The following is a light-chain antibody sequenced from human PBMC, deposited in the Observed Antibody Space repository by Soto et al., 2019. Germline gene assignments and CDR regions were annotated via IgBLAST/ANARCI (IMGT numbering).Light chain of an antibody. V-gene: IGKV1-39*01. J-gene: IGKJ3*01. CDR2: VAS. Sequence: DIQMTQSPSSLSASVGDRVTITCRASQGISTYLNWYQQKPGKAPQLLIYVASSLQSGVPSRFSGSGSATDFTLTISSLQPEDFATYYCQQSYVPPLTCGPGTKVDIK. CDR3: QQSYVPPLT. CDR1: QGISTY.